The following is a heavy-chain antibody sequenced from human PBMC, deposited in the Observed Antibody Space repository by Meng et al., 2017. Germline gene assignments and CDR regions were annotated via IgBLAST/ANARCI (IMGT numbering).Heavy chain of an antibody. J-gene: IGHJ4*02. CDR2: INHSGST. CDR3: ARGRGSWGY. Sequence: QVQLQQWGEGLLKPSETLSLPCAVYGGSFSGYYWSWIRPPPGKGLEWIGEINHSGSTNYNPSLKSRVTISVDTSKNQFSLKLSSVTAADTAVYYCARGRGSWGYWGQGTLVTVSS. D-gene: IGHD3-16*01. V-gene: IGHV4-34*01. CDR1: GGSFSGYY.